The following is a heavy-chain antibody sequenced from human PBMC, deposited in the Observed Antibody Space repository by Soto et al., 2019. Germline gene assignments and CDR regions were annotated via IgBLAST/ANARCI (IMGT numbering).Heavy chain of an antibody. Sequence: LSLICTVSGDSIGNFYWSWIRQPAGKGLESIGRLSTSGRTNYSPSLQSRVTMSLDTSKNRFSLRLTSVSAADTAVYFCARGMGRYFDLWGRGTLVTAPQ. CDR3: ARGMGRYFDL. CDR1: GDSIGNFY. V-gene: IGHV4-4*07. J-gene: IGHJ2*01. CDR2: LSTSGRT. D-gene: IGHD2-8*01.